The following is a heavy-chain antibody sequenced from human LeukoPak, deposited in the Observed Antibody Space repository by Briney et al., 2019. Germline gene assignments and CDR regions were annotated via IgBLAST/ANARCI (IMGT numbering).Heavy chain of an antibody. CDR2: INPNSGGT. D-gene: IGHD2-2*01. CDR3: SRGDCSSTRCYDPGYYGMDV. CDR1: GYTFTGYY. V-gene: IGHV1-2*02. Sequence: ASVKVSCKASGYTFTGYYMHWVRQAPGQGLEWMGWINPNSGGTNYAQKFQGRVTMTRDTSISTAYMELSRLRSDDTAVYYCSRGDCSSTRCYDPGYYGMDVWGQGTKVNVPS. J-gene: IGHJ6*01.